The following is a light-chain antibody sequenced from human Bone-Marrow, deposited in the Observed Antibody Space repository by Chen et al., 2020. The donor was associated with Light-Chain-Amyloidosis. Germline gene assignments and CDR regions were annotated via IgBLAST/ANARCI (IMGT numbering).Light chain of an antibody. CDR2: TNS. CDR1: RSNNGSNT. V-gene: IGLV1-44*01. Sequence: QSVLSQPPSASGTPGQRVTISCSCGRSNNGSNTVNWYQHLPRKAPKHLIHTNSYRPSGVPDRFSASKSGTSASLAISGLQSEDEADYYCATYDDSLNGAAFGGGTKLTVL. CDR3: ATYDDSLNGAA. J-gene: IGLJ2*01.